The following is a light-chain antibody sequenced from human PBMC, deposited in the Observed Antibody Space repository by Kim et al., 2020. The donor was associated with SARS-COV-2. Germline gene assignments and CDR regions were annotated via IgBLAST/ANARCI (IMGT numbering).Light chain of an antibody. CDR1: SSDVGGYNY. Sequence: QSALTQPPSASGSPGQSVTISCTGTSSDVGGYNYVSWYQQHPGKAPKLMIYEVSKRPSGVPDRFSGSKSGNTASLTVSVLQAEDEADYYCSSYAGSNNWVFGGGTQLTVL. CDR3: SSYAGSNNWV. J-gene: IGLJ3*02. CDR2: EVS. V-gene: IGLV2-8*01.